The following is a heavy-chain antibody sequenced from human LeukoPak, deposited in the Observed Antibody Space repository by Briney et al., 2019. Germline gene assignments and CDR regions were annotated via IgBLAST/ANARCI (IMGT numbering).Heavy chain of an antibody. Sequence: GGSLRLSCAASGFTFSSYEMNWVRQAPGKGLEWVSAISGSGGSTYYADSVKGRFTISRDNSKNTLYLQMNSLRAEDTAVYYCAKDQFQLLTIYFDYWGQGTLVTVSS. J-gene: IGHJ4*02. CDR3: AKDQFQLLTIYFDY. CDR2: ISGSGGST. V-gene: IGHV3-23*01. D-gene: IGHD2-2*01. CDR1: GFTFSSYE.